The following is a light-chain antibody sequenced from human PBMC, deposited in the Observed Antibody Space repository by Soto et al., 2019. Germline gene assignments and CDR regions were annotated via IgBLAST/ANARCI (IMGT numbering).Light chain of an antibody. J-gene: IGKJ3*01. CDR3: QQYGTPLFT. CDR2: GAS. Sequence: PGARATLSLGASQSVTNNFLAWYQQKTGQAPRLLIYGASSSATDVPDRCSGSGSGTDFTLTISRLEPGDFAVYYCQQYGTPLFTFGHGTKVDIK. CDR1: QSVTNNF. V-gene: IGKV3-20*01.